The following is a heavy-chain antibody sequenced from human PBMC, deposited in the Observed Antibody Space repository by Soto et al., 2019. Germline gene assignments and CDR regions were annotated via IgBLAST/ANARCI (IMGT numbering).Heavy chain of an antibody. CDR1: GGSISGSSYY. CDR2: IYYSGST. CDR3: AAQYIAAADLNWFDP. D-gene: IGHD6-13*01. Sequence: SETLSLTCTVSGGSISGSSYYWGWIRQPPGKGLEWIGSIYYSGSTYYNPSLKSRVTISVDTSKNQFSLKLSSVTAADTAVYYCAAQYIAAADLNWFDPWGQGTLVTVSS. J-gene: IGHJ5*02. V-gene: IGHV4-39*01.